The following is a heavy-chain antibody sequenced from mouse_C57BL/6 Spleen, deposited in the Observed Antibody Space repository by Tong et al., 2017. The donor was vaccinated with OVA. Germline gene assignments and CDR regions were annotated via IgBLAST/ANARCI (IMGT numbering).Heavy chain of an antibody. D-gene: IGHD1-1*01. Sequence: VQLQESGPGLVAPSQSLSITCTVSGFSLTSYGVHWVRQPPGKGLEWLVVIWSDGSTTYNSALKSKLSISKDNSKSQVYLKMNSLQTEDTAMYYYARQGGAYGSSLFAYWGQGTLVTVSA. J-gene: IGHJ3*01. CDR2: IWSDGST. CDR3: ARQGGAYGSSLFAY. CDR1: GFSLTSYG. V-gene: IGHV2-6-1*01.